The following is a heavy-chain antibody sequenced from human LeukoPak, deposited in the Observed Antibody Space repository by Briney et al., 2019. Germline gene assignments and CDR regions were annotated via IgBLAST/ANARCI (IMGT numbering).Heavy chain of an antibody. J-gene: IGHJ4*02. CDR2: IKQDGSEK. Sequence: GGSLRLSCAASGFTFSSYWMQWVRQAPGKGLEWVANIKQDGSEKYYADSVKGRFIISRDNAKNALYLQMSGLRAEDTAIYYCARRNFDYWGQGTLVTVSS. V-gene: IGHV3-7*03. CDR1: GFTFSSYW. CDR3: ARRNFDY.